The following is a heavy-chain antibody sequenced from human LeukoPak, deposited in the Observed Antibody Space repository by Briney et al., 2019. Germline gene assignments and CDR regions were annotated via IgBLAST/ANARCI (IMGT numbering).Heavy chain of an antibody. J-gene: IGHJ4*02. CDR3: ARDLHMITFGGVIGTDY. D-gene: IGHD3-16*02. V-gene: IGHV1-69*06. CDR2: INPIFGTA. CDR1: GYTFTGYY. Sequence: ASVKVSCKASGYTFTGYYMHWVRQAPGQGLEWMGWINPIFGTANYAQKFQGRVTITADKSTSTAYMELSSLRSEDTAVYYCARDLHMITFGGVIGTDYWGQGTLVTVSS.